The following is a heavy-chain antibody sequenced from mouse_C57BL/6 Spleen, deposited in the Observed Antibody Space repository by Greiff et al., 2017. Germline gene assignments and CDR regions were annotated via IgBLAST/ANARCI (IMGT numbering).Heavy chain of an antibody. CDR2: ISDGGSYT. CDR3: ARDDGSGDY. J-gene: IGHJ2*01. V-gene: IGHV5-4*01. CDR1: GFTFSSYA. D-gene: IGHD1-1*01. Sequence: EVQRVESGGGLVKPGGSLKLSCAASGFTFSSYAMSWVRQTPEKRLEWVATISDGGSYTYYPDNVKGRFTISRDNAKNNLYLQMSHQKSEDTAMYYCARDDGSGDYWGQGTTLTVSS.